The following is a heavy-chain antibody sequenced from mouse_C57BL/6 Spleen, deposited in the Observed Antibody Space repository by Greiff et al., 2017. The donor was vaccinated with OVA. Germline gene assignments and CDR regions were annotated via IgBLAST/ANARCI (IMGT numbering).Heavy chain of an antibody. V-gene: IGHV1-39*01. Sequence: VQLQQSGPELVKPGASVKISCQASGYSFTDYNMNLVKQSNGTSLEWICVINPNYGTPSYNQQFKGKATLTVDQSSSTAYMQLNSLTSEDSAVYYCARGDDYRARDYWGQGTSVTVSA. D-gene: IGHD2-4*01. CDR2: INPNYGTP. CDR1: GYSFTDYN. J-gene: IGHJ4*01. CDR3: ARGDDYRARDY.